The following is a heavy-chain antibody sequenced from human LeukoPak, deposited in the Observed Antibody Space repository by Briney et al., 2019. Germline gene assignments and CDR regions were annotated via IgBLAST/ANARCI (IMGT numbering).Heavy chain of an antibody. CDR1: GYTYIGYY. CDR3: ARDDSTVITRGGDY. D-gene: IGHD4-23*01. J-gene: IGHJ4*02. Sequence: ASVKVSCKASGYTYIGYYMHWVRQAPGQGLEWMGWINPHSGGTNYAQKFQGRVTMTRDTSISTAYMELSRLRSDDTAVYYCARDDSTVITRGGDYWGQGTLVTVSS. CDR2: INPHSGGT. V-gene: IGHV1-2*02.